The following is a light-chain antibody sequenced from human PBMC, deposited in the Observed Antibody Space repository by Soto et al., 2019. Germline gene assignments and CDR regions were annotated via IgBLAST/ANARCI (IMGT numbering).Light chain of an antibody. CDR1: SSDVGGYKY. CDR3: CSYAGSYTYV. CDR2: DVS. V-gene: IGLV2-11*01. J-gene: IGLJ1*01. Sequence: QSVLTQPRSVSGSPGQSVTISCTGTSSDVGGYKYVSWYQQHPGKAPKLMIYDVSKRPSGVPDRFSGSKSGNTASLTISGLQAEDEADYYCCSYAGSYTYVFGPGTKLTVL.